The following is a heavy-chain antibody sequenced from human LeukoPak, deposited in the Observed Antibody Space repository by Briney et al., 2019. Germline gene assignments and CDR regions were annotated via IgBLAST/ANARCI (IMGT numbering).Heavy chain of an antibody. J-gene: IGHJ3*02. CDR1: GFSLSDQF. V-gene: IGHV3-72*01. CDR2: SRNRANSHTT. D-gene: IGHD2-2*01. CDR3: TRDGGNSSNTAFDI. Sequence: GGSLRLSCAASGFSLSDQFMDWVRQAPGKGLEWIGRSRNRANSHTTEYAASVKGRFTISRDDSGNLMYLQMNSLKIEDTAVYFCTRDGGNSSNTAFDIWGQGTEVTVSS.